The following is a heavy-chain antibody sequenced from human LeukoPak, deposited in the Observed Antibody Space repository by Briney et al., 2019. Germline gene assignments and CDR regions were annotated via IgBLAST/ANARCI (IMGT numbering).Heavy chain of an antibody. CDR1: GFTFISYA. Sequence: GTSLRLSCAASGFTFISYAIHWVRQAPGKGLEWVAVISFHGTDSFYADSVKGRFTISRDNSKNSLYLQMNSLKTEDTALYYCTKDRGGYKYAGRRYYYYYYMDVWGKGTTVTVSS. D-gene: IGHD5-18*01. J-gene: IGHJ6*03. CDR2: ISFHGTDS. CDR3: TKDRGGYKYAGRRYYYYYYMDV. V-gene: IGHV3-30*04.